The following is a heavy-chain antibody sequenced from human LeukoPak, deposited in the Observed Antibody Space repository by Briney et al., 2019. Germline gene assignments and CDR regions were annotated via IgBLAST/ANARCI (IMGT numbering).Heavy chain of an antibody. J-gene: IGHJ4*02. V-gene: IGHV3-21*01. Sequence: GGSLRLSCAASGFTFSYFWMHWVRQAPGKGLEWVSSISSSSSYRYYADSVKGRFTISRDNAKNSLYLQVSRVKTEDNAGSYCARVLCGESWGEFDYWGQGTLVTVSS. D-gene: IGHD3-16*01. CDR2: ISSSSSYR. CDR1: GFTFSYFW. CDR3: ARVLCGESWGEFDY.